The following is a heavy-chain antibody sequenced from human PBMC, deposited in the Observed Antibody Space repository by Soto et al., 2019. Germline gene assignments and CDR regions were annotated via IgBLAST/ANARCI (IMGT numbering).Heavy chain of an antibody. D-gene: IGHD3-22*01. Sequence: GGSLRLSCAASGFTFSSYAMSWVRQAPGKGLEWVSAISGSGGSTYYADSVKGRFTISRDNSKNTLYLQMNSLRAEDTAVYYCAKDLDYYDSSGYYNYWGQGTLVTVSS. CDR2: ISGSGGST. J-gene: IGHJ4*02. CDR1: GFTFSSYA. CDR3: AKDLDYYDSSGYYNY. V-gene: IGHV3-23*01.